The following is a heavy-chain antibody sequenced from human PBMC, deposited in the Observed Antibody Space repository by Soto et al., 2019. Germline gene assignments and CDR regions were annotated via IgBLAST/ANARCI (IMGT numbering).Heavy chain of an antibody. CDR2: ISYDGSNK. D-gene: IGHD1-26*01. J-gene: IGHJ6*02. CDR1: GFTFSDYA. V-gene: IGHV3-30*18. Sequence: QVQLVESGGGVVQPGRSLRLSCAASGFTFSDYAIHWVRQAPGKGLEWVAVISYDGSNKYYADSVKGRFTISRDNSKNTLFLQMNSMRVEDTALYYCVKDGAYSGRYSADYGMDVLGQGTTVSVSS. CDR3: VKDGAYSGRYSADYGMDV.